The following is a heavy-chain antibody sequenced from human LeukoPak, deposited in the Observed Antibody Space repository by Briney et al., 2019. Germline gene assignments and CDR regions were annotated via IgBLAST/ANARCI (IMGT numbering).Heavy chain of an antibody. CDR1: GFTFSSYA. V-gene: IGHV3-23*01. CDR3: AKDPGYDILTGYIPGFGY. CDR2: ISGSGGST. D-gene: IGHD3-9*01. Sequence: GGSLRLSCAASGFTFSSYAMSWVRQAPGKGLEWVSAISGSGGSTYYADSVKGRFTISRDNSKNTPYLQMNSLRAEDTAVYYCAKDPGYDILTGYIPGFGYWGQGTLVTVSS. J-gene: IGHJ4*02.